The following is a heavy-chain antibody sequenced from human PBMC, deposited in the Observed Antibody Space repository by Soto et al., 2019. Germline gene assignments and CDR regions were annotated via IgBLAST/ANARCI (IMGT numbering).Heavy chain of an antibody. D-gene: IGHD5-18*01. CDR2: INSDGSST. CDR3: ARPEVDTGDYYYYGMDV. CDR1: GFTFSSYW. J-gene: IGHJ6*02. Sequence: GGSLRLSCAASGFTFSSYWMHWVRQAPGKGLVWVSRINSDGSSTSYADSVKGRFTISRDNAKNTLYLQMNSLRAEDTAVYYCARPEVDTGDYYYYGMDVWGQGTTVTVSS. V-gene: IGHV3-74*01.